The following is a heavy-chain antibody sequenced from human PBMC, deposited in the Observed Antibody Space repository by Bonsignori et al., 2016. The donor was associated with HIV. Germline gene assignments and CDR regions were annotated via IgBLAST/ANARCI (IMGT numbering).Heavy chain of an antibody. V-gene: IGHV4-39*07. Sequence: SETLSLTCTVSGGSISSSSYFWGWIRQPPGKGLEWIGIIYYSGSTYYNPSLKSRVTISIDTSKNQFSLKLSSVTAADTAVYYCARDQGMAADILTGSVSGEFDYWGQGTLVTVSS. CDR2: IYYSGST. J-gene: IGHJ4*02. CDR1: GGSISSSSYF. CDR3: ARDQGMAADILTGSVSGEFDY. D-gene: IGHD3-9*01.